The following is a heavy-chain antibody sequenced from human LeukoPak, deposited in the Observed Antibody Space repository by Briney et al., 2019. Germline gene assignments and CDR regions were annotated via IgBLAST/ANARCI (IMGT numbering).Heavy chain of an antibody. CDR3: ARDRGYSYAYYGMDV. V-gene: IGHV4-59*11. CDR2: IYYNGKT. CDR1: GGSLRSHY. Sequence: PSETLSLTCTVSGGSLRSHYWSWMRQPPGKGLEWIGYIYYNGKTTYNPSLKSRVTISVDTSKNQFSLKLSSVTAADTAVYYCARDRGYSYAYYGMDVWGQGTTVTVSS. J-gene: IGHJ6*02. D-gene: IGHD5-18*01.